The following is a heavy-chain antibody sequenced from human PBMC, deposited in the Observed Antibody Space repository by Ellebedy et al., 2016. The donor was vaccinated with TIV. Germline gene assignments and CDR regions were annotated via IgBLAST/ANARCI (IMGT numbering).Heavy chain of an antibody. D-gene: IGHD1-1*01. CDR3: SRETYNDVDLNLWGIFDM. J-gene: IGHJ3*02. CDR1: GFTVTINY. Sequence: GGSLRLSCAASGFTVTINYMSWVRQAPGKGLEWVSVINRAGGTYYADSLKGRFTISRDISKNTVFLQIKSLRAEDTAVYYCSRETYNDVDLNLWGIFDMWGQGTLVTVSS. CDR2: INRAGGT. V-gene: IGHV3-66*01.